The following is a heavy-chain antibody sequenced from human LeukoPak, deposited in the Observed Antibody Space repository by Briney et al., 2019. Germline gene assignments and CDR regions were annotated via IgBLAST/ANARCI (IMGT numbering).Heavy chain of an antibody. D-gene: IGHD3-10*01. CDR3: AKNSDPFLLFGEVFVYS. Sequence: PGGSLRLSCAASEFNFRNYAMRWVRQAPGKGLEWVAVIWGSGGTTYYADSVKGRFTISRDNSKNTLYLQMNSLRAEDTAVYYCAKNSDPFLLFGEVFVYSWGQGNLVTVSS. J-gene: IGHJ4*02. CDR2: IWGSGGTT. V-gene: IGHV3-23*01. CDR1: EFNFRNYA.